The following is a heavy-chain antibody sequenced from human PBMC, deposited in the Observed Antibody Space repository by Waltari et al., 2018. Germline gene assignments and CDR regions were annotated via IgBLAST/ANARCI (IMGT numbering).Heavy chain of an antibody. J-gene: IGHJ5*02. CDR3: AKYSSSEGLNWFDP. D-gene: IGHD6-13*01. Sequence: QVQLQESGPGLVKPSQTLSLTCTVSGGSISSGSYYWSWIRQPAGKGREGIGYIYTSGSTNYNPSLKSRVTISVDTSKNQFSLKLSSVTAADTAVYYCAKYSSSEGLNWFDPWGQGTLVTVSS. CDR1: GGSISSGSYY. CDR2: IYTSGST. V-gene: IGHV4-61*09.